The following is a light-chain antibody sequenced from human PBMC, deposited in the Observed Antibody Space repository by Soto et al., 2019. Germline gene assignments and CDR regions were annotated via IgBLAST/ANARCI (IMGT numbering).Light chain of an antibody. CDR1: QRIENW. CDR3: QHYKSYPWT. CDR2: RAS. Sequence: GDSVTITCRASQRIENWLAWYQQKPGKAPKFLIHRASSLKSGVPSRFSGSGSGTEFTLTISSLQPDDFATYYCQHYKSYPWTFGQGTKVEIK. V-gene: IGKV1-5*03. J-gene: IGKJ1*01.